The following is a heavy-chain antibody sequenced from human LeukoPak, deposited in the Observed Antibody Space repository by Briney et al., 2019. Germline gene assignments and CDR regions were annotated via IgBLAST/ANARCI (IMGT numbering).Heavy chain of an antibody. D-gene: IGHD5-24*01. J-gene: IGHJ3*02. CDR3: ARDERWLQRGAFDI. V-gene: IGHV3-11*04. CDR2: ISSSGSTI. CDR1: GFTFSDYY. Sequence: GGTLRLSCAASGFTFSDYYMSWIRQAPGKGLEWVSYISSSGSTIYYADSVKGRFTISRDNAKNSLYLQMNSLRAEDTAVYYCARDERWLQRGAFDIRGQGTMVTVSS.